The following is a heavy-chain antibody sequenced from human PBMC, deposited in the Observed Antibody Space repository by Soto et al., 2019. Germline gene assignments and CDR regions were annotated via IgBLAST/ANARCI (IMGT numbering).Heavy chain of an antibody. CDR3: AKRGGDTAMVNYYYGMDV. CDR2: ISGSGGST. J-gene: IGHJ6*02. CDR1: GFTFKNYA. D-gene: IGHD5-18*01. V-gene: IGHV3-23*01. Sequence: EVQLLESGGGLVQPGGSLRLSCAASGFTFKNYAMSWVRQAPGKGPEWVSAISGSGGSTYYADSVKGRFTISRDNSKNTLYLKMNSLRAEDTAVYYCAKRGGDTAMVNYYYGMDVWGQGTTVTVSS.